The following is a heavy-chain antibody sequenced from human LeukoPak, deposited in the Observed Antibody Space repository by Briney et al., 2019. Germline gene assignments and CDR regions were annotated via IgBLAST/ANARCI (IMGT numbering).Heavy chain of an antibody. CDR2: FDPEDGET. D-gene: IGHD3-22*01. CDR3: AREGTYDSSGYYFDAFDI. J-gene: IGHJ3*02. CDR1: GYTLTELS. V-gene: IGHV1-24*01. Sequence: ASVKVSCKVSGYTLTELSMHWVRQAPGKGLEWMGGFDPEDGETIYAQKFQGRVTMTEDTSTDTAYMELSSLRSEDTAVYYCAREGTYDSSGYYFDAFDIWGQGTMVTVSS.